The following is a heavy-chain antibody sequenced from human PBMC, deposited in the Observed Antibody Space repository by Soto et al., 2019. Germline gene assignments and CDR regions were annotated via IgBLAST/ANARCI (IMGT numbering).Heavy chain of an antibody. J-gene: IGHJ4*02. Sequence: ASVKVSCKASGFTFTNSAMHWVRQAPGQRLEWMGWINAGNGNTKYSQKFQGRVTITRDTSASTAYMELSSLRSEDTAVYYCARGLNGYLHYFDYWGQGTPVTVSS. D-gene: IGHD5-18*01. V-gene: IGHV1-3*01. CDR3: ARGLNGYLHYFDY. CDR1: GFTFTNSA. CDR2: INAGNGNT.